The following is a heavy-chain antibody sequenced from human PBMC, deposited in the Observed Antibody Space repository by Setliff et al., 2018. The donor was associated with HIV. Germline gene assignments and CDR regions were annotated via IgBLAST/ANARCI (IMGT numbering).Heavy chain of an antibody. Sequence: SATLSLTCAMYGDSFGDFYWGWIRQPPGKGLVWIGNFYYSGSSHYNPSLKSRVTISVDTSKNQFSLKLRSVTAADTAVYYCARDTYYYGSGSWDDVFDIWGQGTMVTVS. J-gene: IGHJ3*02. D-gene: IGHD3-10*01. V-gene: IGHV4-34*01. CDR3: ARDTYYYGSGSWDDVFDI. CDR2: FYYSGSS. CDR1: GDSFGDFY.